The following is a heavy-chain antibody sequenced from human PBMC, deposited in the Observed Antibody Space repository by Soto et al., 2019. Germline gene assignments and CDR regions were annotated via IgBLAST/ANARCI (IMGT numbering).Heavy chain of an antibody. CDR1: GYTFTSYY. J-gene: IGHJ5*02. D-gene: IGHD3-22*01. Sequence: ASVKVSCKASGYTFTSYYMHWVRQAPGQGLEWMGIINPSGGSTSYAQKFQGRATMTRDTSTSTVYMELSSLRSEDTAVYYCARDRPLMDYYDSSGYYQPWGQGTLVTVSS. CDR2: INPSGGST. V-gene: IGHV1-46*01. CDR3: ARDRPLMDYYDSSGYYQP.